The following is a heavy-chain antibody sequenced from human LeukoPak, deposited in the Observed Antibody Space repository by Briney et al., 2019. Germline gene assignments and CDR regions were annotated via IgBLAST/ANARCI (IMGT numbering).Heavy chain of an antibody. Sequence: GGSLRLSCAASGFTFSSYGTHWVRQAPGKGLEWVAFIRYDGSNKYYADSVKGRFTISRDNSKNTLYLQMNSLRAEDTAVYYCAKDEHRITIFGVVTAFDYWGQGTLVTVSS. CDR2: IRYDGSNK. V-gene: IGHV3-30*02. CDR3: AKDEHRITIFGVVTAFDY. J-gene: IGHJ4*02. D-gene: IGHD3-3*01. CDR1: GFTFSSYG.